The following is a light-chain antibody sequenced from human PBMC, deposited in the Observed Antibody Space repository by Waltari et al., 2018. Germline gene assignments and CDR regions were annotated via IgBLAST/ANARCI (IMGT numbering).Light chain of an antibody. V-gene: IGLV2-11*01. Sequence: QSALTQPRSVSGSPGQSVAISCSGTSSDVGGYNYVFWYQQHPGKAPKLMIYDVTKGPAGAPDRFPGSKSVNPASLTISGLQADDEADYYCCSYAGRNIYVFGTGTKVTVL. J-gene: IGLJ1*01. CDR3: CSYAGRNIYV. CDR2: DVT. CDR1: SSDVGGYNY.